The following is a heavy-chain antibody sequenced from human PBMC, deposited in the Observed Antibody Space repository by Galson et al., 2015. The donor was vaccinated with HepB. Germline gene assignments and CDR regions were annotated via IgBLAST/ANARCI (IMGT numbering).Heavy chain of an antibody. D-gene: IGHD4-23*01. J-gene: IGHJ4*02. CDR1: GLPNSASGEG. V-gene: IGHV2-5*02. Sequence: PALVKPTQTLTLTCSLSGLPNSASGEGVGWIRQPPGKALEWLSLIYWDDTKRYRPSLENRLTITKDTSKNQVVLTMTNMDPVDTGTYYCAKLGNSFFKYWGQGTPVTVSS. CDR3: AKLGNSFFKY. CDR2: IYWDDTK.